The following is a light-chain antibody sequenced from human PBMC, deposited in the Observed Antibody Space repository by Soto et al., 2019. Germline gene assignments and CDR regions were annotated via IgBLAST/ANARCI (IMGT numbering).Light chain of an antibody. CDR3: QQYDDLPIT. CDR1: HDISNY. J-gene: IGKJ1*01. V-gene: IGKV1-33*01. Sequence: DIQMTQSPSSLSASVGDRVTITCQASHDISNYLNWYQQKPGKAPKLLIYDASNLETGVPSRFSGSGSGTEFSFNITSLQPEDVATYYCQQYDDLPITFGQGTKVDI. CDR2: DAS.